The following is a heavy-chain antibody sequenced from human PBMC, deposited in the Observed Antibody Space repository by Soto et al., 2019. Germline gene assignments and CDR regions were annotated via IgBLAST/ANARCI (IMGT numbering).Heavy chain of an antibody. D-gene: IGHD2-2*01. CDR2: INHNSGSA. Sequence: SETLSLTCAVSGGSFSSYYWSWIRQPPGKGLEWIGEINHNSGSANYNPSLKSRVTISVDTSKTQFSLKLRSVTAADTAVYFCARGVAPGTTSRRLNGMDAWGQGTTVTCS. CDR3: ARGVAPGTTSRRLNGMDA. CDR1: GGSFSSYY. J-gene: IGHJ6*02. V-gene: IGHV4-34*01.